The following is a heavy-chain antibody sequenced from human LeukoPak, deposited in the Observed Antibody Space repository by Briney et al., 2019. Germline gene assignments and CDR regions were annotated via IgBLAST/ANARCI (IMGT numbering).Heavy chain of an antibody. CDR3: AKDAGIRTYYFDY. Sequence: PGGSLRLSCAASGLTFDDYAMHWVRQAPGKGLEWVSGISWYSGSIGYADSVKGRFTISRDNAKNSLYLQMNSLRAEDTALYYCAKDAGIRTYYFDYWGQGTLVTVSS. CDR2: ISWYSGSI. V-gene: IGHV3-9*01. CDR1: GLTFDDYA. J-gene: IGHJ4*02. D-gene: IGHD5-18*01.